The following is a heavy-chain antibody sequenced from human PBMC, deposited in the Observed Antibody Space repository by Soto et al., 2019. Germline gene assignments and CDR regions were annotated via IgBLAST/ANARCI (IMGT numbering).Heavy chain of an antibody. CDR2: IIPIFGTA. CDR3: ARDRPHLHESTGRIDS. V-gene: IGHV1-69*06. D-gene: IGHD2-8*02. Sequence: SVKVSCKASGGTFSSYAISWVRQAPGQGLEWMGGIIPIFGTANYAQKFQGRVTITADTSKNQFSLRLTSVTAADTAVYYCARDRPHLHESTGRIDSWGQGMLVTVSS. CDR1: GGTFSSYA. J-gene: IGHJ4*02.